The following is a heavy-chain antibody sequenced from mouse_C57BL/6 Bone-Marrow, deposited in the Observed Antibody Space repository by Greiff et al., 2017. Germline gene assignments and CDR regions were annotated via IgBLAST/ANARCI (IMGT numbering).Heavy chain of an antibody. D-gene: IGHD2-3*01. J-gene: IGHJ2*01. CDR2: FYPGDGYT. CDR1: GYTFTNYW. CDR3: ARRDGYRPFDY. Sequence: QVQLQQSGAELVKPGTSVKMSCKASGYTFTNYWIGWAKQRPGHSLEWIGDFYPGDGYTNYNEKFKGKATLTADKSSSTAYLQFSSLTSEDSDSYYWARRDGYRPFDYWGQGTTLTVSA. V-gene: IGHV1-63*01.